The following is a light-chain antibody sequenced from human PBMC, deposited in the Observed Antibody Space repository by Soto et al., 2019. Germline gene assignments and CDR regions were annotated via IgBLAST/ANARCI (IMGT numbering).Light chain of an antibody. Sequence: ETVLTQSPGTLSLSPAETATLSCRASQSVDGSSVAWYQQKPGQSPRLLIYGVSTSATGIPARFSGSGSGTDFALTISRLEPEDFAVYYCQHFAITFFTFGPGTRLEIK. CDR3: QHFAITFFT. CDR2: GVS. J-gene: IGKJ5*01. V-gene: IGKV3-20*01. CDR1: QSVDGSS.